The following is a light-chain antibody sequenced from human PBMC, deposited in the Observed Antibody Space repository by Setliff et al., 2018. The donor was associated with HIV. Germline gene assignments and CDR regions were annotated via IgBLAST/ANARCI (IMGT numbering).Light chain of an antibody. Sequence: YELTQAPSVSVAPGETASISCGGSNVGSYNVHWYQQKPGQAPVLVIYYGRDRPSGVPDRFSASTSGNTATLTISGAEAGDEADYYCQVWNTDSHHPVFGTGTKVTVL. CDR2: YGR. CDR3: QVWNTDSHHPV. J-gene: IGLJ1*01. CDR1: NVGSYN. V-gene: IGLV3-21*04.